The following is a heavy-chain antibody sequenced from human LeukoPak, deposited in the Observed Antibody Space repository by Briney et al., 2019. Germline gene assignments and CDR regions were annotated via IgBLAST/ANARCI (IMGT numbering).Heavy chain of an antibody. CDR3: ARGYSSGWIYDY. CDR1: GFTFDDYG. J-gene: IGHJ4*02. Sequence: GGSLRLSCAASGFTFDDYGTSWVRQAPGKGLEWVSGINWNGGSTGYADSVKGRFTISRDNAKNSLYLQMDSLRAEDTALYYCARGYSSGWIYDYWGQGTLVTVSS. V-gene: IGHV3-20*04. D-gene: IGHD6-19*01. CDR2: INWNGGST.